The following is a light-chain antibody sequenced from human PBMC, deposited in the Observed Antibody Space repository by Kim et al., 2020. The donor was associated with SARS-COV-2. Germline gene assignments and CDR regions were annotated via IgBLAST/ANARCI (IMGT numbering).Light chain of an antibody. CDR2: RNN. V-gene: IGLV10-54*01. CDR1: SNNVGDEG. J-gene: IGLJ3*02. Sequence: QAGLTQPPSVSKGFRQTATLTCTGNSNNVGDEGAAWLQQHQGHPPKLLSYRNNNRPSGISERLSASKSGNTASLTITGLQPEDEADYYCSAWDHSLSAWVFGGGTKLTVL. CDR3: SAWDHSLSAWV.